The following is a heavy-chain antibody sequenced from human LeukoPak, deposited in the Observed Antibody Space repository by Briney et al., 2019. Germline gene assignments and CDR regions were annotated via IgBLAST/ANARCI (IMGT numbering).Heavy chain of an antibody. J-gene: IGHJ4*02. V-gene: IGHV3-7*01. D-gene: IGHD4-17*01. Sequence: GGSLRLSCAASGFTFSRYWMSWVRQAPGKGLEWVANIKQDGSEKYYVDSVKGRFTIYRDNAKNSLYLQMNSLRAEDTAVYYCARVGNDYVMDYWGQGTLVTVSS. CDR1: GFTFSRYW. CDR2: IKQDGSEK. CDR3: ARVGNDYVMDY.